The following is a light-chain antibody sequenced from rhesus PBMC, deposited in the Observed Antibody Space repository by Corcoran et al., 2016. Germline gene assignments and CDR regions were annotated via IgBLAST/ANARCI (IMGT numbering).Light chain of an antibody. CDR1: QGIRTN. Sequence: DIQMTQSPSSLPASVGDRVTITCRESQGIRTNRNWYQQKLGKAPKRLIYAASRLESGVPSRLSGSGSGTDFTLTLIILQPEHFATYYFLPSISHPFTFYPGTKLDI. J-gene: IGKJ3*01. CDR3: LPSISHPFT. V-gene: IGKV1-43*01. CDR2: AAS.